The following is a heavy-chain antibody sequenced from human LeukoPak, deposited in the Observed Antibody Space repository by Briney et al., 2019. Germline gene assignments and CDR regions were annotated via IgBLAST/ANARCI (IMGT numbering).Heavy chain of an antibody. Sequence: ASVKVSCKASGYTFTGYYMHWVRQAPGQGLEWMGGIIPIFGTANYAQKFQGRVTITADESTSTAYMELSSLRSEDTAVYYCSIGTYYYDSSGYYYRGGSVDYWGQGTLVTVSS. D-gene: IGHD3-22*01. V-gene: IGHV1-69*13. CDR1: GYTFTGYY. CDR2: IIPIFGTA. CDR3: SIGTYYYDSSGYYYRGGSVDY. J-gene: IGHJ4*02.